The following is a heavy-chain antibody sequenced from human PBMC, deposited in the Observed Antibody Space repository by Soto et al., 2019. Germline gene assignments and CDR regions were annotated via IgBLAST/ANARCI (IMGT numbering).Heavy chain of an antibody. D-gene: IGHD2-15*01. V-gene: IGHV4-59*01. CDR2: IYYSGST. CDR3: ARAYCSGGSCYSTI. CDR1: GGSISSYY. Sequence: SETLSLTCTVSGGSISSYYWSWSRQPPGKGLEWIGYIYYSGSTNYNPSLKSRVTISVDTSKNQFSLKLSSVTAADTAVYYCARAYCSGGSCYSTIWGQGTMVTVSS. J-gene: IGHJ3*02.